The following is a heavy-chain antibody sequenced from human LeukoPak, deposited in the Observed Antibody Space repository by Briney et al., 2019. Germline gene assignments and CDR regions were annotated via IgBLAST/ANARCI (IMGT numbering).Heavy chain of an antibody. CDR3: ARASDYYGMDV. V-gene: IGHV4-30-2*01. Sequence: PSQTLSLTCAVPGGSISSGGYSWSWIRQPPGKGLEWIGYIYHSGSTYYNPSLKSRVTISVDRSKNQFSLKLSSVTAADTAVYYCARASDYYGMDVWGQGTTVTVSS. J-gene: IGHJ6*02. CDR2: IYHSGST. CDR1: GGSISSGGYS.